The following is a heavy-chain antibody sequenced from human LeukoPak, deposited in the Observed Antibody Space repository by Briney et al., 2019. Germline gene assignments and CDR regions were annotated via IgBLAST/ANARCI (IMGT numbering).Heavy chain of an antibody. D-gene: IGHD2-2*01. CDR2: INAGNGNT. V-gene: IGHV1-3*01. CDR1: GSTFTSYA. CDR3: ARLVVPAAPGYYYGMDV. J-gene: IGHJ6*04. Sequence: ASVKVSCKASGSTFTSYAMHWVRQAPGQRLEWMGWINAGNGNTKYSQKFQGRVTITRDTSASTAYMELSSLRSEDTAVYYCARLVVPAAPGYYYGMDVWGKGTTVTVSS.